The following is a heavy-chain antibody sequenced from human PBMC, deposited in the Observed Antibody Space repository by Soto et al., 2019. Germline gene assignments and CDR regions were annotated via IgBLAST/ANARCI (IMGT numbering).Heavy chain of an antibody. CDR3: ARARATIAAAAIFDC. V-gene: IGHV4-4*02. CDR1: GGSISTSNW. J-gene: IGHJ4*02. D-gene: IGHD6-13*01. CDR2: VYRTGST. Sequence: QVQLQESGPGLVKPSGTLSLTCAVSGGSISTSNWWSWVRQPPGKGLERIGEVYRTGSTNYNPSPQILLTISAETPKTQFSLKLTAVTAAARAVYYCARARATIAAAAIFDCWGQGTLVTVSS.